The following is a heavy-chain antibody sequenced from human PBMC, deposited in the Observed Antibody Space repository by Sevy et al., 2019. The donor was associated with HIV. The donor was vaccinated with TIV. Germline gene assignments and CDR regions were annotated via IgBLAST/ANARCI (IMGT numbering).Heavy chain of an antibody. D-gene: IGHD2-2*01. J-gene: IGHJ4*02. CDR2: ISTFNVNT. CDR1: GYTFTSYG. CDR3: ARDDCSSLSCHGSLLY. Sequence: ASVKVSCKASGYTFTSYGISWVRQAPGQGLEWMGWISTFNVNTNNAQKFQGRVTMTTDTSTSTAYMELTSRRSDDTAVYYCARDDCSSLSCHGSLLYWGQGTLVTVSS. V-gene: IGHV1-18*01.